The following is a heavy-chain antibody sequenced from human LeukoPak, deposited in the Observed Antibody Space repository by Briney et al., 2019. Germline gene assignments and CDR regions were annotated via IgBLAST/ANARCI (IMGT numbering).Heavy chain of an antibody. J-gene: IGHJ4*02. V-gene: IGHV3-15*01. CDR1: GFTFSNAW. D-gene: IGHD7-27*01. Sequence: GESLRLSCAASGFTFSNAWMNWVRQAPGEGLEWVGRIKSKTDGGTTDYVAPVKGRFTISRDDSKNTLYLQVNSLNTEDTAVYYCTTGNWGSFSYWGQGTLVTVSS. CDR2: IKSKTDGGTT. CDR3: TTGNWGSFSY.